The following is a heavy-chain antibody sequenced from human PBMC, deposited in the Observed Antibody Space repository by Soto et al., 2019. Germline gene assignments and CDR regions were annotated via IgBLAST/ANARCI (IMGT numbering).Heavy chain of an antibody. Sequence: PGESLKISCKGSGYSFTSYWIGWVRQMPGKGLEWMGIIYPGDSDTRYSPSFQGQVTISADNSKNTAFLQVNSLRAEDTAVYYCAILARSAGPSSVWGQGTTVTVSS. CDR2: IYPGDSDT. CDR3: AILARSAGPSSV. D-gene: IGHD6-13*01. J-gene: IGHJ6*02. CDR1: GYSFTSYW. V-gene: IGHV5-51*01.